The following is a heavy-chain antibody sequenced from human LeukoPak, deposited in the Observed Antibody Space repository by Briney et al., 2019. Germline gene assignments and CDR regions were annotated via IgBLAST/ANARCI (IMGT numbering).Heavy chain of an antibody. D-gene: IGHD3-3*01. J-gene: IGHJ3*02. CDR3: ARDLTRITFLGVVRAGDVFDI. Sequence: ASVKVSCKASGYTFTSYYMHWVRQAPGQGLEWMGIINPSGGSTSYAQKFQGRVTMTRDTSTSTVYKELSSLRSEAPAVYYCARDLTRITFLGVVRAGDVFDIGGQGTMVPVFS. CDR2: INPSGGST. CDR1: GYTFTSYY. V-gene: IGHV1-46*01.